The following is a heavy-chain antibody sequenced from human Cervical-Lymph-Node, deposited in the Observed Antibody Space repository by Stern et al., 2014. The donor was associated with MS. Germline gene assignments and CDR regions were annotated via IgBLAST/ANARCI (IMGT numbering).Heavy chain of an antibody. Sequence: VQLVQSGAGLVKPGGSLRVSCAASGFTFSSYSMNWVRQAPGQGLELVASISSGGGYIYYADSLKVRFTISRDNAKNSLYLQMNSLRAEDTAVYYCARGRGGNYRYYFDYWGQGTLVTVSS. CDR3: ARGRGGNYRYYFDY. CDR1: GFTFSSYS. CDR2: ISSGGGYI. V-gene: IGHV3-21*01. D-gene: IGHD4-23*01. J-gene: IGHJ4*02.